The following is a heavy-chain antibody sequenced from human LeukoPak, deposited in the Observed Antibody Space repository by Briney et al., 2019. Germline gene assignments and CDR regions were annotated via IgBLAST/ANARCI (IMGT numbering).Heavy chain of an antibody. CDR1: GFTLSNDW. J-gene: IGHJ4*02. Sequence: GGPLRLPCAASGFTLSNDWMHWVRQAPGKGLVWVSRINTDGSTTTYADSVKGRFTISRDNAKNTLYLQMNSLRVEDTAVYYCARGRGGSYHYWGQGTLVTVSS. V-gene: IGHV3-74*01. CDR2: INTDGSTT. D-gene: IGHD1-26*01. CDR3: ARGRGGSYHY.